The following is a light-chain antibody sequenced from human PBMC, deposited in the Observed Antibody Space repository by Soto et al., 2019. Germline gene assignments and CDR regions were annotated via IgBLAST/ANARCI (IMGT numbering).Light chain of an antibody. J-gene: IGKJ3*01. V-gene: IGKV2-28*01. CDR2: LGS. Sequence: DIVMTQSPLSLPVTPGEPASISCRSSQSLLHSNGYNYLDWYLRKPGQSPQLLIYLGSNRASGVPDRFSGSGSGTDFSLTISSLEPEDSAVYYCQQRGNWPAAFGPGTKVDIK. CDR1: QSLLHSNGYNY. CDR3: QQRGNWPAA.